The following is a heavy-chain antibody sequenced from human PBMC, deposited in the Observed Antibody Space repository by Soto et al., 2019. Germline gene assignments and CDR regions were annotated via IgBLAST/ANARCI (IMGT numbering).Heavy chain of an antibody. CDR3: ARSPSPVLGVRGVPN. D-gene: IGHD3-10*01. J-gene: IGHJ4*02. CDR2: IYYSGST. V-gene: IGHV4-31*03. Sequence: QVQLQESGPGLVKPSQTLSLTCTVSGGSISSGGYYWSWIRQHPGKGLEWIGYIYYSGSTYYNPSLKSRVTISVDTSKNQFSLKLSSVTAADTAVYYCARSPSPVLGVRGVPNWGQGTLVSVSS. CDR1: GGSISSGGYY.